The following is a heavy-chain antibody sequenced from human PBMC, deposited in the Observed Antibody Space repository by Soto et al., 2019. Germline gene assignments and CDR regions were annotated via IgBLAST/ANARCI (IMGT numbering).Heavy chain of an antibody. J-gene: IGHJ2*01. Sequence: GGSLRLSCAASGFTFSSYAMSWVRQAPGKGLEWVSAISGSGGSTYYADSVKGRFTISRDNSKNTLYLQMNSLRAEDTAVYYCAKEVSSSWSDTRSYWYFDLWGRGTLVTVSS. D-gene: IGHD6-13*01. V-gene: IGHV3-23*01. CDR1: GFTFSSYA. CDR3: AKEVSSSWSDTRSYWYFDL. CDR2: ISGSGGST.